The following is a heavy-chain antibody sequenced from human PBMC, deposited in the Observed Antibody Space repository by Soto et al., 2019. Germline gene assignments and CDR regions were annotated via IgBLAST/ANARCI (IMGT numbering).Heavy chain of an antibody. CDR3: GGCGE. CDR2: ISFDGTNT. D-gene: IGHD2-21*01. CDR1: GFIFSNYV. J-gene: IGHJ4*02. Sequence: QVQLVESGGGVVQPGRSLRLSCAASGFIFSNYVMHWVRQAPGKGLEWVAVISFDGTNTYYADSVKGRFTISRDNSKSTLYLGMNSLRDEDTAVYYCGGCGEWGQGTLVTVSS. V-gene: IGHV3-30-3*01.